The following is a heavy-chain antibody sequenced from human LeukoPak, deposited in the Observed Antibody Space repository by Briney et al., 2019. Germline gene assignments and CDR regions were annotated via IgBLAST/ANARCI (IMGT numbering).Heavy chain of an antibody. CDR3: ARLECSGGNCYSEKYYFDY. D-gene: IGHD2-15*01. V-gene: IGHV3-66*04. Sequence: RPGGSLRLSCAASGFTFSSYAMSWVRQAPGKGLEWVSVIYTGGSTYYADSVKGRFTISRDNSKNTLYLQMNSLRAEDTAVYYCARLECSGGNCYSEKYYFDYWGQGALVTVSS. CDR2: IYTGGST. J-gene: IGHJ4*02. CDR1: GFTFSSYA.